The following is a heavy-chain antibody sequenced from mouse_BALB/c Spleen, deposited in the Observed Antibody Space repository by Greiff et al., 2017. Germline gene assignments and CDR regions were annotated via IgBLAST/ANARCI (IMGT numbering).Heavy chain of an antibody. Sequence: VQLQQSGPGLVKPSQSLSLTCSVTGYSITSGYYWNWIRQFPGNKLEWMGYISYDGSNNYNPSLKNRISITRDTSKNQFFLKLNSVTTEDTATYYCASLRLYYFDYWGQGTTLTVSS. CDR1: GYSITSGYY. CDR2: ISYDGSN. J-gene: IGHJ2*01. CDR3: ASLRLYYFDY. V-gene: IGHV3-6*02. D-gene: IGHD1-2*01.